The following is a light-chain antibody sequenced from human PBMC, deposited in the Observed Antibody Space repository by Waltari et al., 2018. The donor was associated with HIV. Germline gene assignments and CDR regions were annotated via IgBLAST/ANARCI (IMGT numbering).Light chain of an antibody. CDR1: QSISSY. CDR3: QQSYSTPFT. V-gene: IGKV1-39*01. CDR2: AAS. J-gene: IGKJ3*01. Sequence: SLSASVGDRVTITCRASQSISSYLNWYQQKPGKAPKLLIFAASSLQSGVPSRFSGSGSGTDFTLTISSLQPEDFATYYCQQSYSTPFTFGPGTKVDIK.